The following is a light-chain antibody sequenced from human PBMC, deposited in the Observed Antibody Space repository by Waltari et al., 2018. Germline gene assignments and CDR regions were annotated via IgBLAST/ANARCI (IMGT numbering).Light chain of an antibody. CDR2: WAS. V-gene: IGKV4-1*01. CDR1: QSVLYSSNNKNY. J-gene: IGKJ2*01. Sequence: DIVMTQSPDSLAVSLGERATINCKSSQSVLYSSNNKNYLAWYQQKPGQPPKLIIYWASTRESGVPDRCSGSGSGTDFTLTISSLQAEDVAVYYCQQYYSTPLTFGQGTKLEIK. CDR3: QQYYSTPLT.